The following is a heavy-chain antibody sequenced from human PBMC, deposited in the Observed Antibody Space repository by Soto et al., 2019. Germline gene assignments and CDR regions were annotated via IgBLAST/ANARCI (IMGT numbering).Heavy chain of an antibody. CDR3: ARDYGAAAGPIDY. J-gene: IGHJ4*02. D-gene: IGHD6-13*01. V-gene: IGHV3-30-3*01. Sequence: GGSLRLSCAASGFTFSSYAMHWVRQAPGKGLEWVAVISYDGSNKYYADSVKGRFTISRDNSKNTLYLQMNSLRAEDTAVYYCARDYGAAAGPIDYWGQGTLVTVSS. CDR1: GFTFSSYA. CDR2: ISYDGSNK.